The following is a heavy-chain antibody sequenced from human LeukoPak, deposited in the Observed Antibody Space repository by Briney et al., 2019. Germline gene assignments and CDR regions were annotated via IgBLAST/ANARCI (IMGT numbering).Heavy chain of an antibody. CDR1: GFTVSSNY. V-gene: IGHV3-53*01. CDR3: ASPLIFTKIPERRAFDI. Sequence: PGGSLRLSCAASGFTVSSNYMSWVRQAPGKGLEWVSVIYSGGSTYYADSVKGRFTISRDNSKNTLYLQMNSLRAEDTAVYYCASPLIFTKIPERRAFDIWGQGTMVTVSS. D-gene: IGHD3-22*01. J-gene: IGHJ3*02. CDR2: IYSGGST.